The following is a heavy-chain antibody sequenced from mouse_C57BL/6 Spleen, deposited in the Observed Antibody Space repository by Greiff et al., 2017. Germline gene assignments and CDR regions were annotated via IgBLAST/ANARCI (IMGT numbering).Heavy chain of an antibody. J-gene: IGHJ4*01. CDR2: IYPGNGDT. D-gene: IGHD1-1*01. CDR3: ARGYGSSERYAMDY. V-gene: IGHV1-12*01. Sequence: LQQSGAELVRPGASVKMSCKASGYTFTSYNMHWVKQTPRQGLEWIGAIYPGNGDTSYNQKFKGKATLTVDKSSSTAYMQLSSLTSEDSAVYFCARGYGSSERYAMDYWGQGTSVTVSS. CDR1: GYTFTSYN.